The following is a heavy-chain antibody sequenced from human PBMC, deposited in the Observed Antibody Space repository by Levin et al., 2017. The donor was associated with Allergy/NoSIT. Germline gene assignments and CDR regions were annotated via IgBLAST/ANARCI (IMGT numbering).Heavy chain of an antibody. D-gene: IGHD3-16*02. V-gene: IGHV3-7*01. J-gene: IGHJ6*02. CDR3: AREEGWGYHYGMDV. Sequence: GESLKISCAASGFTFTTFWMTWVRQAPGKGLEWVANIERDGSETYYVDSVKGRFTISRDNAKNLVYLQMNSLRVDDTAVYYCAREEGWGYHYGMDVWGQGTTVTVSS. CDR1: GFTFTTFW. CDR2: IERDGSET.